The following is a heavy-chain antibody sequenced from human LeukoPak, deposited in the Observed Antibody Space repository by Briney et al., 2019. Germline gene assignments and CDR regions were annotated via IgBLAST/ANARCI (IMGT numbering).Heavy chain of an antibody. D-gene: IGHD6-19*01. Sequence: GGSLRLSCAASGFTFSSYWMHWVRQAPGKGLVWVSRINTDGSSTSYADSVKGRFTISRDNAKNTLYLQMNSLRAEDTAVYYCARGRQWRYYFDYWGQGTLVTVSS. V-gene: IGHV3-74*01. CDR3: ARGRQWRYYFDY. J-gene: IGHJ4*02. CDR1: GFTFSSYW. CDR2: INTDGSST.